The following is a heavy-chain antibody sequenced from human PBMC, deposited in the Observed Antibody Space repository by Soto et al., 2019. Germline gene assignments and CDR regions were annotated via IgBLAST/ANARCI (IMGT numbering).Heavy chain of an antibody. Sequence: ASVKVSCKASGYTFTSYYMHWVRQAPGQGLEWMGIINPSGGNTSYAQKFQGRVTMTRNTSTSTAYMELSSLRSEDTAVYYCARVLRFLEWSEYYYYMDVWGKGTTVTVSS. D-gene: IGHD3-3*01. CDR3: ARVLRFLEWSEYYYYMDV. CDR1: GYTFTSYY. J-gene: IGHJ6*03. CDR2: INPSGGNT. V-gene: IGHV1-46*01.